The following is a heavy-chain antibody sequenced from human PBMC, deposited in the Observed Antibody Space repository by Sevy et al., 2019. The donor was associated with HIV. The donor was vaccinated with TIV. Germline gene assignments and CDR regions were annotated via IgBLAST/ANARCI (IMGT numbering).Heavy chain of an antibody. CDR3: AREIWGSYRPFDY. CDR2: ISSSSSTI. V-gene: IGHV3-48*02. J-gene: IGHJ4*02. Sequence: GGSLRLSCAASGFTFSSYSMNWVRQAPGKGLEWVSYISSSSSTIYYADSVKGRFTISRDNAKNSLYLQMYSLRDEDTAVYYCAREIWGSYRPFDYWGQGTLVTVSS. CDR1: GFTFSSYS. D-gene: IGHD3-16*02.